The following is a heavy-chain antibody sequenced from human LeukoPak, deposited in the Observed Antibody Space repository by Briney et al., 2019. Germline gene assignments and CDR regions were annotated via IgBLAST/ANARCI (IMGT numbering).Heavy chain of an antibody. CDR2: ISSSSSTI. CDR3: AREHGDGYYDSTIDY. Sequence: GGSLRLSCAASGFTFSSYSMNWVRQAPGKGLEWVSYISSSSSTICYADSVKGRFTISRDNAKNSLYLQMNSLRAEDTAVYYCAREHGDGYYDSTIDYWGQGTLVTVSS. CDR1: GFTFSSYS. D-gene: IGHD3-22*01. J-gene: IGHJ4*02. V-gene: IGHV3-48*04.